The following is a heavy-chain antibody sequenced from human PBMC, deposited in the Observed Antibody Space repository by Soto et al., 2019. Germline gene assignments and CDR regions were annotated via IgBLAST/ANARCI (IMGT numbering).Heavy chain of an antibody. D-gene: IGHD2-21*02. CDR1: GVSVTSYT. V-gene: IGHV4-4*07. J-gene: IGHJ4*02. CDR2: ALSSVSA. Sequence: QLQLQESGPGQVRPSETLSLTCIVSGVSVTSYTWSWVRQPANKGLEWIGRALSSVSATYNTSLKSRVSSSMDTAENRISLKLDSVTAADAGVYFCARDGMTTGDTWGPGTLVTVSS. CDR3: ARDGMTTGDT.